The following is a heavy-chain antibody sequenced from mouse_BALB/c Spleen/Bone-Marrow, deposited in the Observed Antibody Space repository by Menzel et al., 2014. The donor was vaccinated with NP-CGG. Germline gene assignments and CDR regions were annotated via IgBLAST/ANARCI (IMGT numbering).Heavy chain of an antibody. Sequence: EVKLVESGGGLVKPGGSLKLSCAVSGFAFSSYDMSWVRQTPEKRLEWVAYISSGGGSTYYPDTVKGRFTISRDNAKNTLYLQMSSLKSEDTAMYYCARHEDGYYDAMDYWGQGTSVTVSS. CDR3: ARHEDGYYDAMDY. J-gene: IGHJ4*01. D-gene: IGHD2-3*01. V-gene: IGHV5-12-1*01. CDR2: ISSGGGST. CDR1: GFAFSSYD.